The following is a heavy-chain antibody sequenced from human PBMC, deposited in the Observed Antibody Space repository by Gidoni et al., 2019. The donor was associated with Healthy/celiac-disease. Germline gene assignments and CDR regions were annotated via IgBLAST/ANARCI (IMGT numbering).Heavy chain of an antibody. CDR1: GYTFTSYA. CDR2: INAGNGNT. CDR3: ARDKGSSAAGWFDP. J-gene: IGHJ5*02. Sequence: QVQLVQSGAEVKKPGASVKVSCKASGYTFTSYAMHWVRQAPGQRLEWMGWINAGNGNTKYSQKFQGRVTITRDTSASTAYMELSSLRSEDTAVYYCARDKGSSAAGWFDPWGQGTLVTVSS. D-gene: IGHD6-6*01. V-gene: IGHV1-3*01.